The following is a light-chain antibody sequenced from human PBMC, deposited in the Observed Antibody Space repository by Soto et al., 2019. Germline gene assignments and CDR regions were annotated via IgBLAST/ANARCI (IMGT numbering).Light chain of an antibody. J-gene: IGKJ1*01. V-gene: IGKV1-5*01. CDR2: DVS. Sequence: DIQMTQSPSTLSASVGDRVTITCRASQSISGWLACYQKKPGKAPKLLVYDVSSLQSGVPSRFSGSGSGTELTLTISSLQPDDFANYYCQHYKMYSPWTFGQGTKVDI. CDR1: QSISGW. CDR3: QHYKMYSPWT.